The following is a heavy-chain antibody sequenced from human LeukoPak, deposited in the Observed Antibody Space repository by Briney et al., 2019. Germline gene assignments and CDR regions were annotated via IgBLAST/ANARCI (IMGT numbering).Heavy chain of an antibody. Sequence: ASVKVSCKSSGGTFSSNGISWLRQAPGQGLEWMGIINPSGGSTSYAQKFQGRVTMTRDTSTSTVYMELSSLRSEDTAVYYCARVRFGDPFDYWGQGTLVTVSS. J-gene: IGHJ4*02. D-gene: IGHD3-10*01. V-gene: IGHV1-46*01. CDR2: INPSGGST. CDR1: GGTFSSNG. CDR3: ARVRFGDPFDY.